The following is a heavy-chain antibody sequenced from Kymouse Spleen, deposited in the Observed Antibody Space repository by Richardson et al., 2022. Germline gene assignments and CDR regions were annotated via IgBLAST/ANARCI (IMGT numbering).Heavy chain of an antibody. J-gene: IGHJ5*02. CDR2: INWNGGST. D-gene: IGHD3-10*01. Sequence: EVQLVESGGGVVRPGGSLRLSCAASGFTFDDYGMSWVRQAPGKGLEWVSGINWNGGSTGYADSVKGRFTISRDNAKNSLYLQMNSLRAEDTALYYCARDRELLWFGELLELVRPLGPGNPGHRLL. CDR1: GFTFDDYG. CDR3: ARDRELLWFGELLELVRP. V-gene: IGHV3-20*d01.